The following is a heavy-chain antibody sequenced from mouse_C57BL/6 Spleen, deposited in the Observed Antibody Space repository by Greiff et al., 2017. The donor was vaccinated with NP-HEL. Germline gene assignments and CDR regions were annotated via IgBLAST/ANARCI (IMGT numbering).Heavy chain of an antibody. CDR1: GYTFTSYW. CDR2: INPSSGYT. J-gene: IGHJ4*01. V-gene: IGHV1-7*01. D-gene: IGHD3-3*01. CDR3: AREEPGRGYAMDY. Sequence: QVQLQQSGAELAKPGASVKLSCKASGYTFTSYWMHWVKQRPGQGLEWIGYINPSSGYTKYNQKFKDKATLTADKSSSTAYMQLSSLTYEDSAVYYGAREEPGRGYAMDYWGQGTSVTVSS.